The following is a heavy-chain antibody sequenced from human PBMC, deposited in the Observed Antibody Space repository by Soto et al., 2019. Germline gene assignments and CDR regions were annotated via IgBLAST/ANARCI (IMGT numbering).Heavy chain of an antibody. J-gene: IGHJ4*02. D-gene: IGHD6-6*01. CDR3: ARAARLRSYYFDY. V-gene: IGHV4-39*01. CDR2: IYYSGST. Sequence: SETLSLTCTVSGGSISSSSYYWGWIRQPPGKGLEWIGSIYYSGSTYYNPSLKSRVTISVDTSKNQFSLKLSSVTAADTAVYYCARAARLRSYYFDYWGQGTLVTVSS. CDR1: GGSISSSSYY.